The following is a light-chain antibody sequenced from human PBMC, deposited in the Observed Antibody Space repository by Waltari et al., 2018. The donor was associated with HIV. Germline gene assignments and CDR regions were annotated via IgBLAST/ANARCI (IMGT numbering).Light chain of an antibody. CDR2: DVS. J-gene: IGKJ5*01. CDR3: QQRSNWPPIT. V-gene: IGKV3-11*01. Sequence: IVLTQSPATLSMSPGERATLSCRASQSVSSDLAWYRHKPGQAPRLLIYDVSNRATGIPARFSGSGSGTDFTLTISSLEPEDFAVYYCQQRSNWPPITFGQGTRLEIK. CDR1: QSVSSD.